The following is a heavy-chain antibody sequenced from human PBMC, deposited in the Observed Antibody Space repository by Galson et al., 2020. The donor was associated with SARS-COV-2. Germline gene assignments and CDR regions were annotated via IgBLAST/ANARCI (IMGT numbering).Heavy chain of an antibody. V-gene: IGHV2-70*11. CDR2: IDWDGDK. CDR1: GFSLSTSGMC. J-gene: IGHJ4*02. CDR3: ARTWITGTTSRTSGY. D-gene: IGHD1-1*01. Sequence: SGPTLVKPTQTLTLTCTFSGFSLSTSGMCVSWIRQPPGKALEWLARIDWDGDKHYNTSLKTRFTISKDTSKNQVVLTMTNMDPVDAATYYCARTWITGTTSRTSGYWGQGTLVTVSS.